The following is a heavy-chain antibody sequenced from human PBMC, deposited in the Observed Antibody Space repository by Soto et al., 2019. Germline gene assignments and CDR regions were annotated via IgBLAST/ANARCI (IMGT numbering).Heavy chain of an antibody. V-gene: IGHV3-23*01. CDR3: AKDLLSSYYYGMAA. D-gene: IGHD3-10*01. Sequence: PGGSLRLSCAASGFMFGSYAMSWVLQAPGKGLEWVSGISGSGTDTYYADAVKGRVTISRDNAKNTLYLQMNGLRAEDTAIYYCAKDLLSSYYYGMAAWGQGTTVTVSS. CDR2: ISGSGTDT. J-gene: IGHJ6*02. CDR1: GFMFGSYA.